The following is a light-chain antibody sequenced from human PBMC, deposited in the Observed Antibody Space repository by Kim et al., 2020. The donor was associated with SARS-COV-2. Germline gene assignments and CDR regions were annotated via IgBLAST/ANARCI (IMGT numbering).Light chain of an antibody. Sequence: GLTVTITCSGGISDVGRNTLNWFQRFPGTAPKLLTYNNFQRASGGPARFSASKSGTSASLAISGLQSDDEADYHCAAWDDSLTGYVFGSGTKVTVL. CDR3: AAWDDSLTGYV. V-gene: IGLV1-44*01. CDR2: NNF. CDR1: ISDVGRNT. J-gene: IGLJ1*01.